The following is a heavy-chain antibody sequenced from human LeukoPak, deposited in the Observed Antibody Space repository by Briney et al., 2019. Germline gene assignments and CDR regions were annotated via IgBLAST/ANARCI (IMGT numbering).Heavy chain of an antibody. CDR3: ARHIGYCGGGSCSFGMDV. Sequence: GGSLRLSCAASGFTFSSYWMHWVRQAPGKGLVWVSRINSDGSSTSYADSVKGRFTISRDNAKNTLYLQMNSLRAEDTAVYHCARHIGYCGGGSCSFGMDVWGQGTTVTVSS. CDR2: INSDGSST. D-gene: IGHD2-15*01. V-gene: IGHV3-74*01. CDR1: GFTFSSYW. J-gene: IGHJ6*02.